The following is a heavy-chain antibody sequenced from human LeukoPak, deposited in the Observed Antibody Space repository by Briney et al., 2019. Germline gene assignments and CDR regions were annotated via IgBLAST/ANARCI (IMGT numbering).Heavy chain of an antibody. CDR3: AASTTAYYDILTGYYNLHYYYMDV. D-gene: IGHD3-9*01. Sequence: GGSLRLSCAASGFTFSSYAMSWVRQAPGKGLEWVSAISGSGGSTYYADSVKGRFTISRDNSKNTLYLQMNSLRAEDTAVYYCAASTTAYYDILTGYYNLHYYYMDVWGKGTTVAVSS. CDR1: GFTFSSYA. CDR2: ISGSGGST. V-gene: IGHV3-23*01. J-gene: IGHJ6*03.